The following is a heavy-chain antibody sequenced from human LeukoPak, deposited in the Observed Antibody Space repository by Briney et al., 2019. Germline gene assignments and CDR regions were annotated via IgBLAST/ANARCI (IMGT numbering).Heavy chain of an antibody. Sequence: SVKVSCKASGGTFSSYAISWVRQAPGQGLEWMGGIIPIFGTANYAQKFQGRVTITADESTSTAYMELSSLRSEDTAVYYCARSPPYYDSSGYSLGAFDIWDQGTMVTVSS. V-gene: IGHV1-69*13. D-gene: IGHD3-22*01. CDR1: GGTFSSYA. J-gene: IGHJ3*02. CDR3: ARSPPYYDSSGYSLGAFDI. CDR2: IIPIFGTA.